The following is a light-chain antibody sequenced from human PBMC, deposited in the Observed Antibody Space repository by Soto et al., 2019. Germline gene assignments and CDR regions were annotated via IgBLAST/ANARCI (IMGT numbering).Light chain of an antibody. Sequence: EIVMTQSPATLSVSPGERATLSCRASQSVSSDLAWYHQKPGQAPRLLIYGASTKATGIPARFSGSGSGTEFTLTINSLQSEDFAVYYCQQYDNWPYTFGQGTKVDIK. V-gene: IGKV3-15*01. J-gene: IGKJ2*01. CDR2: GAS. CDR1: QSVSSD. CDR3: QQYDNWPYT.